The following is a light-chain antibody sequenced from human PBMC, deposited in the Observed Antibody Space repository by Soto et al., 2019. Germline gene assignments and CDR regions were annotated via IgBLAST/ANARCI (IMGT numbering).Light chain of an antibody. V-gene: IGKV3-11*01. CDR2: DAS. CDR3: QQRSNWPST. CDR1: ESVSRY. J-gene: IGKJ4*01. Sequence: EIVLTQSPATLSLSPGNRATLSCRASESVSRYLAWYQQKPGPAPRLLIYDASNRATGIPARFSGSGSGTDFTLTITSLEPEDFAVYYCQQRSNWPSTFGGGTKVEIK.